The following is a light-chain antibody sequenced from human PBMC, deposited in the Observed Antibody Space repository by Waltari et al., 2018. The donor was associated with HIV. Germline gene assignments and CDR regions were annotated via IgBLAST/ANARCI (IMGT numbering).Light chain of an antibody. V-gene: IGKV3-11*01. CDR3: QQRSNWPPIT. J-gene: IGKJ4*01. CDR1: QSVSNS. Sequence: EIVLTQSPATLSLSPGERATLSCRASQSVSNSLIWYQQKPGQAPRLLIYDASNRATGVPARFSGSESGTDFTLTISSLEPEDFAVYYCQQRSNWPPITFGGGTKVEIK. CDR2: DAS.